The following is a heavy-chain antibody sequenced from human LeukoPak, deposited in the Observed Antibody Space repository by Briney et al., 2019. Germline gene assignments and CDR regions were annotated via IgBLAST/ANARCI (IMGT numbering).Heavy chain of an antibody. CDR2: IYYSGST. D-gene: IGHD3-3*01. Sequence: PSETLSLTCTVSGGSISSYYWSWIRQPPGKGLEWIGYIYYSGSTNYNPSLKSRVTISVDTSKNQFSLKLSSVTAADTAVYYCARGGITIFGVAPDAFDIWGQGTMVTISS. CDR3: ARGGITIFGVAPDAFDI. J-gene: IGHJ3*02. V-gene: IGHV4-59*01. CDR1: GGSISSYY.